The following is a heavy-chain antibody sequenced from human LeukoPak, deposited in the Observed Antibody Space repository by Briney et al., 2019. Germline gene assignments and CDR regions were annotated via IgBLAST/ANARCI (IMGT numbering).Heavy chain of an antibody. CDR3: ARDSPASGIAPTFDP. J-gene: IGHJ5*02. CDR1: GYPFTSYG. D-gene: IGHD6-13*01. Sequence: ASVKVSSKASGYPFTSYGISWVRQAPGQGLEWMGWISAYNGNTNYAQKLQGRVTMTTDTSTSTAYMELRSLRSDDTAVYYCARDSPASGIAPTFDPWGQGTLVTVSS. V-gene: IGHV1-18*01. CDR2: ISAYNGNT.